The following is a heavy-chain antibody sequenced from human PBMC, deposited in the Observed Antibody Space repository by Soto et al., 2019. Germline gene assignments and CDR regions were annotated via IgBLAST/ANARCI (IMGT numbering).Heavy chain of an antibody. Sequence: EVQLVESGGGLVQPGRSLRLSCAASGFTFDDYAMHWVRQAPGKGLEWVSGISWNSGSIGYADSVKGRFTISRDNAKNSRYLQMNSLRAEDTALYYCAKDMGGTILSYYYGMDVWGQGTTVTVSS. CDR3: AKDMGGTILSYYYGMDV. V-gene: IGHV3-9*01. D-gene: IGHD3-3*01. CDR1: GFTFDDYA. CDR2: ISWNSGSI. J-gene: IGHJ6*02.